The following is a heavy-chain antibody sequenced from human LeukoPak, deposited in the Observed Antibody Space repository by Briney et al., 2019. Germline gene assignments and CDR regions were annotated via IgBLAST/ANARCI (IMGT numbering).Heavy chain of an antibody. J-gene: IGHJ6*03. D-gene: IGHD2-21*02. V-gene: IGHV3-48*03. CDR2: ISNSVSTI. Sequence: GGSLRLSCEVSGFTFSSYHMNWVRQAPGEGLGWVSYISNSVSTIYYGDSVKGRFTISRDNAQNSLFLQMNSLRAEDTAVYYCARGDLLGDQGSDYYYYMDVWGKGTTVTISS. CDR1: GFTFSSYH. CDR3: ARGDLLGDQGSDYYYYMDV.